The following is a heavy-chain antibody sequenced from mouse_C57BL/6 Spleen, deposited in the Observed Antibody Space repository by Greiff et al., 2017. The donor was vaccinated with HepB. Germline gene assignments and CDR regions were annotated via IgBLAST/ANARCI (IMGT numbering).Heavy chain of an antibody. V-gene: IGHV5-4*01. D-gene: IGHD1-2*01. CDR1: GFTFSSYA. J-gene: IGHJ4*01. Sequence: EVKVVESGGGLVKPGGSLKLSCAASGFTFSSYAMSWVRQTPEKRLEWVANISDGGSYTYYPDNVKGRFTISRDNAKNNLYLQVSHLKSEDTAMYYCARDGDEGSYAMDYWGQGTSVTVSS. CDR3: ARDGDEGSYAMDY. CDR2: ISDGGSYT.